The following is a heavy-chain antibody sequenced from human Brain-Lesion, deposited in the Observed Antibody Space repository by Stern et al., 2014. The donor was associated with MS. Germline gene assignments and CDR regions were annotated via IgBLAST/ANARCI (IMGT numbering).Heavy chain of an antibody. CDR3: ARDQRGITIFGVVTDYYYLGMDV. Sequence: VQLVESGAEVKKPGASVKVSCKTSGYIFTGYYIHWVRQAPGQGLEWMAWINPNTGGQQYAQKFQGRVTMSRDTSISTAYVELSSLTSDDTAVYYCARDQRGITIFGVVTDYYYLGMDVWGQGTTVTVSS. J-gene: IGHJ6*02. D-gene: IGHD3-3*01. CDR2: INPNTGGQ. CDR1: GYIFTGYY. V-gene: IGHV1-2*02.